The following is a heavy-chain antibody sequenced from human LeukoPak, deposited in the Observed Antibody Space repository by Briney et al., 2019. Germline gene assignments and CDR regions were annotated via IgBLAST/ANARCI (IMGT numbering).Heavy chain of an antibody. J-gene: IGHJ5*02. CDR3: ARSPGLVYDFWSGYYTGERWFDP. CDR1: GGTFSSYA. CDR2: IIPILGIA. Sequence: SVKVSCKASGGTFSSYAISWVRQAPGQGLEWMGRIIPILGIANYAQKFQGRVTITADKSTSTAYMELSSLRSEDTAVYYCARSPGLVYDFWSGYYTGERWFDPWGQGTLVTVSS. V-gene: IGHV1-69*04. D-gene: IGHD3-3*01.